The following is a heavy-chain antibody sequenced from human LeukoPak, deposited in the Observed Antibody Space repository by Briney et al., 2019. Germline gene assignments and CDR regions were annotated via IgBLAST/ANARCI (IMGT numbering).Heavy chain of an antibody. CDR2: IYYSGST. D-gene: IGHD4-17*01. V-gene: IGHV4-59*08. CDR1: GGSISSYY. J-gene: IGHJ4*02. Sequence: SETLSLTCTVSGGSISSYYWSWIRQPPGKGLEWIGYIYYSGSTNYNPSLKSRVTISVDTSKNQFSLKLSSVTAADTAVYYCARKGTTTVTALDYWGQGTLVTVSS. CDR3: ARKGTTTVTALDY.